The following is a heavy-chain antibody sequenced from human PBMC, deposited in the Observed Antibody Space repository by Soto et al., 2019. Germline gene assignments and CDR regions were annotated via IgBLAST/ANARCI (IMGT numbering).Heavy chain of an antibody. CDR1: GGSIGSGVYY. J-gene: IGHJ4*02. D-gene: IGHD4-17*01. CDR3: ARDQQGLRYFDY. Sequence: PSETLSLTCTVSGGSIGSGVYYWRWIRQPPGKCLEWIGYIYYSGSTYYNPSLKSRVTISVDTSKNQFSLKLSSVTAADTAVYYCARDQQGLRYFDYWGQGTLVTVYS. CDR2: IYYSGST. V-gene: IGHV4-30-4*01.